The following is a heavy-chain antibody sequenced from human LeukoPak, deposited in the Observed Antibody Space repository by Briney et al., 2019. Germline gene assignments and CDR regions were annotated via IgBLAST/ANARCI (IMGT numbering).Heavy chain of an antibody. J-gene: IGHJ4*02. CDR2: IYYSGST. D-gene: IGHD3-22*01. Sequence: TSETLSLTCTVSGGSISSSSYYWGWIRQPPGKGLEWIGSIYYSGSTYYNPSLKSRVTISVDTSKNQFSLKLSSVTAADTAVYYCAKDLDNSGYPKGYFDYWGQGTLVTVSS. CDR3: AKDLDNSGYPKGYFDY. CDR1: GGSISSSSYY. V-gene: IGHV4-39*02.